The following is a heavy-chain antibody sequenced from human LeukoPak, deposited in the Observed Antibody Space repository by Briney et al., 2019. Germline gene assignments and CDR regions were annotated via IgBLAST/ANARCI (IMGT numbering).Heavy chain of an antibody. D-gene: IGHD2-15*01. J-gene: IGHJ6*03. CDR3: AKSGWSSVKEYYYYMDV. CDR1: GFSVRTYW. Sequence: GGSLRLSCAASGFSVRTYWMSWVRQAPGKGLEWVSTISGGGDATYYADSVKGRFTISRDNSKNTLYLQMNSLRAEDTAVYYCAKSGWSSVKEYYYYMDVWGKGTTVTISS. CDR2: ISGGGDAT. V-gene: IGHV3-23*01.